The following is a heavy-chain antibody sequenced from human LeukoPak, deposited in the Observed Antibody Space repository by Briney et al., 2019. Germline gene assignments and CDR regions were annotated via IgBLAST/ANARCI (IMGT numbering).Heavy chain of an antibody. CDR3: AKGGDDYGDYDAFDI. CDR2: IRYDGSNK. D-gene: IGHD4-17*01. CDR1: GFTFSSYG. J-gene: IGHJ3*02. Sequence: GGSLRLSCAASGFTFSSYGMHWVRQAPGKGLEWVAFIRYDGSNKYYADSVKGRFTISRDNSKNTLYLQMNSLRAEDTAVYYCAKGGDDYGDYDAFDIWGQGTMVTVSS. V-gene: IGHV3-30*02.